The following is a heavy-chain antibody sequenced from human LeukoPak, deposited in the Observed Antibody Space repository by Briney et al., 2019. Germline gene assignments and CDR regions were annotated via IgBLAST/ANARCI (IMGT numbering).Heavy chain of an antibody. J-gene: IGHJ4*02. CDR2: IIPIFGIA. V-gene: IGHV1-69*04. D-gene: IGHD1-20*01. CDR1: GGTFSSYA. Sequence: GSSVKVSCKASGGTFSSYAISWVRQAPGQGLEWMGRIIPIFGIANYAQKFQGRVTITADKSTSTAYVELSSLRSEDTAVYYCARGPITAETSFDYWGQGTLVTVSS. CDR3: ARGPITAETSFDY.